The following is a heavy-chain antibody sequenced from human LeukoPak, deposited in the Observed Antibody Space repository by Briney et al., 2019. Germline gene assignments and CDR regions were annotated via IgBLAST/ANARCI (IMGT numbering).Heavy chain of an antibody. D-gene: IGHD6-19*01. CDR3: ASTRRAAVAGRFDS. CDR1: GGSISSYY. Sequence: PSETLSLTCTVSGGSISSYYWSWIRQPPGKGLEWIGYTYHSGNTNYSPSLESRVTMSVDESKNQFSLRVHFVSAADTAVYYCASTRRAAVAGRFDSWGQGTLVTVSS. J-gene: IGHJ4*02. CDR2: TYHSGNT. V-gene: IGHV4-4*09.